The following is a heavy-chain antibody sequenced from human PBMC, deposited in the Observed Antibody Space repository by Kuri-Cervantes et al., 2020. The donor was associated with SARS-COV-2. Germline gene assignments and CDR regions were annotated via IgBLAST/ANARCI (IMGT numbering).Heavy chain of an antibody. D-gene: IGHD6-6*01. CDR2: INPNSGGT. Sequence: ASVKVSCKASGYTFTGYYMRWVRQAPGQGLEWMGWINPNSGGTNYAQKFQGRVTMTRDTSISTAYMELSRLRSDDTAVCYCARDAPMYSSSGFGFDPWGQGTLVTVSS. V-gene: IGHV1-2*02. CDR3: ARDAPMYSSSGFGFDP. J-gene: IGHJ5*02. CDR1: GYTFTGYY.